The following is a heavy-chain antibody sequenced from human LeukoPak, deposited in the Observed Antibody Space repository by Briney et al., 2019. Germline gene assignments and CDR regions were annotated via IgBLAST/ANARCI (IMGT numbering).Heavy chain of an antibody. Sequence: QPGGSLRLSCAASGFTFSNYEMNWVRQAPGKGLEWVSYIGSSSSIISYADSVKGRFTISRDNAKNSLYLQMNGLRDEDTAVYYCVRDSVYAFDIWGQGTMVTVSS. D-gene: IGHD6-6*01. V-gene: IGHV3-48*03. CDR3: VRDSVYAFDI. CDR2: IGSSSSII. J-gene: IGHJ3*02. CDR1: GFTFSNYE.